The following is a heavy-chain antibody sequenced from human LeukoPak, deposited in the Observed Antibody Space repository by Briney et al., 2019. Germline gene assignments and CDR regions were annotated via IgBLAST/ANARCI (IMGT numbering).Heavy chain of an antibody. CDR1: GFTFSSYG. V-gene: IGHV3-30*02. CDR2: IRYDGSNK. J-gene: IGHJ5*02. D-gene: IGHD2-2*01. Sequence: GGSLRLSCAASGFTFSSYGMHWVRQAPGKGLEWVAFIRYDGSNKYYAGSVKGRFTISRDNSKNTLYLQMNSLRAEDTAVYYCARDKDIVVVPAAPNWFDPWGQGTLVTVSS. CDR3: ARDKDIVVVPAAPNWFDP.